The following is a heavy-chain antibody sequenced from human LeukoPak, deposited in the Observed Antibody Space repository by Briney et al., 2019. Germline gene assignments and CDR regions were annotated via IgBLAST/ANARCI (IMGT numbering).Heavy chain of an antibody. Sequence: PGGSLRLSCAASGFTFDDYGMSWVRQTPGKGLEWVSGINWNGGSTAYADSVRGRFTISRDNAKNSLYLQMNSLRAEDTALYYCARAGSGGNCPCAFDIWGQGTMVTVSS. CDR2: INWNGGST. D-gene: IGHD2-15*01. V-gene: IGHV3-20*04. J-gene: IGHJ3*02. CDR1: GFTFDDYG. CDR3: ARAGSGGNCPCAFDI.